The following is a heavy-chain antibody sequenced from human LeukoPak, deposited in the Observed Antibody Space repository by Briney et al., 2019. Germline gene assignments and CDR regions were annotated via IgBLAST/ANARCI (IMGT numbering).Heavy chain of an antibody. J-gene: IGHJ4*02. CDR2: IYYSGST. Sequence: SETLSLTCTVSGGSISSYYWSWIRQSPGKGLEWIGYIYYSGSTNYNPSLKSRVTISVDTSNNQFSLKVNSVTAADTAVYYCARVSYSYLHLFDYWGQGTLVTVSS. D-gene: IGHD5-18*01. CDR1: GGSISSYY. CDR3: ARVSYSYLHLFDY. V-gene: IGHV4-59*01.